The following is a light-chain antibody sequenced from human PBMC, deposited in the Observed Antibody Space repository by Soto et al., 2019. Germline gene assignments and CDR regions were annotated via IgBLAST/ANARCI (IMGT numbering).Light chain of an antibody. CDR1: SSDVGFYNY. J-gene: IGLJ1*01. Sequence: QSALTQPASVAGSPGQSSAISCSGSSSDVGFYNYVSWYQQHPGEVPKLIIFEVSKRPSGVSNRFSGSKSGNTASLTISGLQAADEAADYCSSYKTSRTRVFGTGTKLTVL. V-gene: IGLV2-14*01. CDR2: EVS. CDR3: SSYKTSRTRV.